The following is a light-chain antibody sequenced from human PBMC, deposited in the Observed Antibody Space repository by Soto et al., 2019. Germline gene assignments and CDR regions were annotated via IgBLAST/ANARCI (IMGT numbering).Light chain of an antibody. Sequence: QSALTQPASVSGSPGQSITISCTGTTSDVGGYNYVSWYQQHPGKAPKLMIYEVSNRPSGVSNRFSGSKSGNTASLTISGLQAEDEAAYYCSSYTNINTRACVFGTGTKLTVL. CDR1: TSDVGGYNY. CDR2: EVS. CDR3: SSYTNINTRACV. J-gene: IGLJ1*01. V-gene: IGLV2-14*01.